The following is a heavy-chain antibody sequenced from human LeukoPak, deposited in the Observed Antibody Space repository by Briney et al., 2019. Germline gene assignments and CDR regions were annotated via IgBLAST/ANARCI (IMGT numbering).Heavy chain of an antibody. CDR1: GFTFSNYE. V-gene: IGHV3-48*03. D-gene: IGHD2/OR15-2a*01. Sequence: PGGSLRLSCAASGFTFSNYEMNWVRQAPGKGLEWVSYISSGGGTIYYADSVKGRFTISRDNAKASLYLQMNSLRAEDTAVYYCARDQEFSRGFAFDIWGQGTMVTVSS. CDR2: ISSGGGTI. J-gene: IGHJ3*02. CDR3: ARDQEFSRGFAFDI.